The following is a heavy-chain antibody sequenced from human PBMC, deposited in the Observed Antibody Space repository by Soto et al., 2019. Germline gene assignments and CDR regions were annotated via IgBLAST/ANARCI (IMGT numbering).Heavy chain of an antibody. CDR3: ARPVNWNQYFDY. Sequence: EVQPVESGGGLVKPGGSLRLSCAASGFTFSSYSMNWVRQAPGKGLEWVSSISSSSSYIYYADSVKGRFTISRDNAKNSLYLQMNSLRAEDTAVYYCARPVNWNQYFDYWGQGTLVTVSS. CDR1: GFTFSSYS. V-gene: IGHV3-21*01. CDR2: ISSSSSYI. J-gene: IGHJ4*02. D-gene: IGHD1-20*01.